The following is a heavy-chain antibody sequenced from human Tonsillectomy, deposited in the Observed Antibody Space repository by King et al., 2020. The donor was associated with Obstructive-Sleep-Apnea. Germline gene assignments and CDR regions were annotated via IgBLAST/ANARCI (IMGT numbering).Heavy chain of an antibody. CDR2: MYYSGNT. Sequence: VQLQESGPGLVKPSETLSLTCTVSADSISNYYWSWIRQSPGKGLEWIGYMYYSGNTNYNPSLKSRVTISVDTSKIQFSLRLSSVTAADTAVYYCARHRGVEDSGVYGYYFDYWGQGTLVTVSS. V-gene: IGHV4-59*08. J-gene: IGHJ4*02. CDR3: ARHRGVEDSGVYGYYFDY. CDR1: ADSISNYY. D-gene: IGHD5/OR15-5a*01.